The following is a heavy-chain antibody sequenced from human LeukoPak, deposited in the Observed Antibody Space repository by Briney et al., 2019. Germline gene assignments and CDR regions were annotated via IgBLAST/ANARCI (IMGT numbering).Heavy chain of an antibody. D-gene: IGHD2-2*01. V-gene: IGHV4-4*07. CDR3: ARDSCSSTRCPNWFDP. CDR2: IYTSGST. J-gene: IGHJ5*02. CDR1: SGSISSYY. Sequence: PSETLSLTCTVSSGSISSYYWSWIRQPAGKGLEWIGRIYTSGSTNYNPSLKSRVTMSVGTSKNQFSLKLSSVTAADTAVYYCARDSCSSTRCPNWFDPWGQGTLVTVSS.